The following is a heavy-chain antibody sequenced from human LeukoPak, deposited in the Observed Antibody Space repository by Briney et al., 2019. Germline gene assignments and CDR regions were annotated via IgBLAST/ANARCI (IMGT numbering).Heavy chain of an antibody. J-gene: IGHJ4*02. D-gene: IGHD1-26*01. V-gene: IGHV3-53*05. Sequence: GGSLRLSCAASGFTFSNNYMRWVRQAPGKGLEWVSLIYSGGSTYYADSVKGRFIIFRDNSKKTLYLQLNSLRAEDTALYYCAKDSGRYFEGIDYWGQGTLVTVSS. CDR2: IYSGGST. CDR1: GFTFSNNY. CDR3: AKDSGRYFEGIDY.